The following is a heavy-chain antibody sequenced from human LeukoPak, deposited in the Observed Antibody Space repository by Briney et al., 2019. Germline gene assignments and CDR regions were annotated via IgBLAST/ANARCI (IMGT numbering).Heavy chain of an antibody. CDR1: GGSVSSGSYY. V-gene: IGHV4-61*01. D-gene: IGHD2-2*01. Sequence: SETLSLTCTVSGGSVSSGSYYWSWIRQPPGKGLEWIGYIYYSGSTNYNPSLKSRVTISVDKSKNQFSLKLSSVTAADTAVYYCARRGRIVPAAWFDPWGQGTLVTVSS. J-gene: IGHJ5*02. CDR3: ARRGRIVPAAWFDP. CDR2: IYYSGST.